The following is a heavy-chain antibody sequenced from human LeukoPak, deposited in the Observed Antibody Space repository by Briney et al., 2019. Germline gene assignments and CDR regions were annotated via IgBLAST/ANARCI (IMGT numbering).Heavy chain of an antibody. V-gene: IGHV3-33*08. D-gene: IGHD5-12*01. J-gene: IGHJ4*02. Sequence: QTGGSLRLSCAASGFTFSSYAMSWVRQAPGKGLEWVAVIWYDGSNKYYADSVKGRFTISRDNSKNTLYLQMNSLRAEDTAVYYRARAVQMATIPPGYWGQGTLVTVSS. CDR2: IWYDGSNK. CDR3: ARAVQMATIPPGY. CDR1: GFTFSSYA.